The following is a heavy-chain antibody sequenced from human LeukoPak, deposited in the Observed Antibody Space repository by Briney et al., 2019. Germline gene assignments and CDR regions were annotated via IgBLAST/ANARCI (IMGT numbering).Heavy chain of an antibody. CDR1: GYTFTSYD. Sequence: ASVKVSCKASGYTFTSYDINWVRQATGQGLEWMGWMNPNSGNTGYAQKFQGRVTMTRNTSISTAYMELSSLRSGDTAVYYCARERRYFDWLSFPYYYYMDVWGKGTTVTVSS. V-gene: IGHV1-8*01. CDR3: ARERRYFDWLSFPYYYYMDV. CDR2: MNPNSGNT. D-gene: IGHD3-9*01. J-gene: IGHJ6*03.